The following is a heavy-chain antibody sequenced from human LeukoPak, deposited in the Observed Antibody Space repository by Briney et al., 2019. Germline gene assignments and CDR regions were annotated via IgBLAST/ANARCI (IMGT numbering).Heavy chain of an antibody. Sequence: PGGSLRLSCAASGFTFSSYAMSWVRQAPGKGLEWVSAISGSGGSTYYADSVKGRFTISRDNSKNTLYLQMNSLRAEDTAVYYCAKTNTYYDFWSGGYYYYYMDVWGKGTTVTVSS. J-gene: IGHJ6*03. CDR3: AKTNTYYDFWSGGYYYYYMDV. D-gene: IGHD3-3*01. CDR1: GFTFSSYA. CDR2: ISGSGGST. V-gene: IGHV3-23*01.